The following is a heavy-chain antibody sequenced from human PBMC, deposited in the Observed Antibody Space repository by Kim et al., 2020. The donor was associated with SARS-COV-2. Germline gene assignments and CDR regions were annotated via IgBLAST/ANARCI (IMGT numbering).Heavy chain of an antibody. CDR3: ARALIPTSFDY. J-gene: IGHJ4*02. Sequence: TTYNPSLKSRVTISVDPSKIQFSLKLSSVTAADTAVYYCARALIPTSFDYWGQGTLVTVSS. V-gene: IGHV4-61*02. D-gene: IGHD2-21*01. CDR2: T.